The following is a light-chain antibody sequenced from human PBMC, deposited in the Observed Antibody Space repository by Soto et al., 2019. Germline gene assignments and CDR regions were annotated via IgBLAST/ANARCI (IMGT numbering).Light chain of an antibody. CDR1: QSISSL. J-gene: IGKJ1*01. CDR2: AAS. V-gene: IGKV1-39*01. CDR3: QQSYNTPRT. Sequence: IPSTKTPPSLSASVGASVTITCRASQSISSLLNWCQQKPGKAPNLLIYAASGLQSGVPSRFSVSESGTDFTLNICSLQPEDCATDEGQQSYNTPRTFFQGTKVENK.